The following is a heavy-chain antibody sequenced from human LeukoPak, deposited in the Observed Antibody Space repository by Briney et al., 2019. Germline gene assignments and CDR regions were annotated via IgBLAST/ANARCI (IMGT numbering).Heavy chain of an antibody. V-gene: IGHV1-2*04. J-gene: IGHJ1*01. Sequence: ASVKVSCKTSGYPFTSSYIHWVRQAPGQGLEWMGWINPNAGGTNYAQKFQGWVTMTRNTSISTAYMELSSLRSEDTAVYYCAVAGTVGEFKHWGQGTLVTVSS. D-gene: IGHD6-19*01. CDR3: AVAGTVGEFKH. CDR1: GYPFTSSY. CDR2: INPNAGGT.